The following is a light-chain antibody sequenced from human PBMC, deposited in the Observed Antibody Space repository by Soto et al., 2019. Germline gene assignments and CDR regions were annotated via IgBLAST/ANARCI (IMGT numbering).Light chain of an antibody. J-gene: IGKJ4*01. V-gene: IGKV1-17*01. CDR2: DAT. CDR3: LQHNSYPLT. CDR1: QSISSY. Sequence: DIQMTQSPSSLSASVGDRVTITCRASQSISSYLNWYQQKPGKAPKLLVYDATSLESGVPSRFSGSASGTEFTLTISGLQPEDSATYYCLQHNSYPLTFGGGTKVDIK.